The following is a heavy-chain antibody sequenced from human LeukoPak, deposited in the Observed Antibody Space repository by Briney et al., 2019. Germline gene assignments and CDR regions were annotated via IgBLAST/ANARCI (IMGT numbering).Heavy chain of an antibody. Sequence: SETLSLTCAVYGGSFSGYYWSWIRQPPGKGLEWIGEINHSGSTNYNPSLKSRVTISVDTSKNQFSLKLSSVTAADTAVYYYARGLRYYDSSGYYRPWGQGTLVTVSS. J-gene: IGHJ5*02. CDR2: INHSGST. V-gene: IGHV4-34*01. D-gene: IGHD3-22*01. CDR3: ARGLRYYDSSGYYRP. CDR1: GGSFSGYY.